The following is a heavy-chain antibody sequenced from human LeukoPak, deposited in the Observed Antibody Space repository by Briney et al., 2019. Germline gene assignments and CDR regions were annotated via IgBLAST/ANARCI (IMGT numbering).Heavy chain of an antibody. J-gene: IGHJ4*02. Sequence: GSLRLSCAASGFAFSTYAMTWVRQAPGKGLEWVSAISGNGGATHYADSVKGRFTISRDNSNNTLYLQMNSLRAEDTAIYYCAKDRGNFYGSGSYFPPGGDYWGQGTLVTVSS. D-gene: IGHD3-10*01. V-gene: IGHV3-23*01. CDR3: AKDRGNFYGSGSYFPPGGDY. CDR1: GFAFSTYA. CDR2: ISGNGGAT.